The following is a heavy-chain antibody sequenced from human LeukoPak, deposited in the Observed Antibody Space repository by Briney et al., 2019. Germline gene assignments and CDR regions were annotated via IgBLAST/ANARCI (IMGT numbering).Heavy chain of an antibody. J-gene: IGHJ5*02. V-gene: IGHV1-2*02. CDR3: ATSFRAVNWFDP. CDR1: GYTFTDYY. CDR2: INPNSGGT. D-gene: IGHD3-10*01. Sequence: GASVKVSCKASGYTFTDYYIHWVRQAPGQGLEWMGWINPNSGGTNYTQKFQGRVTMTRDTSTSTIYMEVSSLRSEDTAVYYCATSFRAVNWFDPWGQGTLVTVSS.